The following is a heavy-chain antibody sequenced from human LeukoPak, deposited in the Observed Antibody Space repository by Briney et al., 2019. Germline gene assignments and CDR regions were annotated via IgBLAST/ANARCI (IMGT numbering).Heavy chain of an antibody. CDR2: IYTSGST. CDR3: ARVVVGQTYYYYYYGMDV. CDR1: GGSISSYY. J-gene: IGHJ6*02. D-gene: IGHD2-15*01. Sequence: KPSETLSLTCTVSGGSISSYYWSWIRQPAGKGLEWIVRIYTSGSTNYNPSLKSRVTMSVDTSKNQFSLKLSSVTAADTAVYYCARVVVGQTYYYYYYGMDVWGQGTTVTVSS. V-gene: IGHV4-4*07.